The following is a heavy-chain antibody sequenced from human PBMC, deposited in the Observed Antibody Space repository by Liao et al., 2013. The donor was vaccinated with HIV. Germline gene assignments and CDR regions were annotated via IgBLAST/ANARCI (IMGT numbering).Heavy chain of an antibody. CDR3: ARGWYHSDSSGYSDYYYYYMDV. CDR1: GGSISGGDNF. V-gene: IGHV4-61*02. CDR2: ISSSGNT. Sequence: QVVLEESGPGLVKPSQTLSLSCTVSGGSISGGDNFWTWIRQPAGRGLEWIGRISSSGNTDYNSSLKSRVSMSVNMSKNQFSLKLRSVSAADTAVYYCARGWYHSDSSGYSDYYYYYMDVWGRGTMVTGLL. D-gene: IGHD3-22*01. J-gene: IGHJ6*03.